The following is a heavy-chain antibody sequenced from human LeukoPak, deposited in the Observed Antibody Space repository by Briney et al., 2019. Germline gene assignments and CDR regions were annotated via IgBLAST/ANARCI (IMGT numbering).Heavy chain of an antibody. Sequence: PSETLSLTCAVYGESFSGYYWSWIRQPPGKGLEWIGEINHTGSTYYNPSLKSRVTISLDTSKNQFSLKLSSVTAADTAVYYCATLTGGDDAFDIWGQGTMVTVSS. CDR3: ATLTGGDDAFDI. V-gene: IGHV4-34*01. CDR2: INHTGST. J-gene: IGHJ3*02. CDR1: GESFSGYY. D-gene: IGHD4-23*01.